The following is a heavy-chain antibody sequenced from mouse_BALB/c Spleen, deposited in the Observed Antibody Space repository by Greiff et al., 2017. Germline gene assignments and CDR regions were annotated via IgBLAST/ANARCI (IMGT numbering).Heavy chain of an antibody. V-gene: IGHV1-5*01. D-gene: IGHD2-1*01. J-gene: IGHJ4*01. CDR3: TRSGKLYYGNYYYAMDY. CDR2: IYPGNSDT. CDR1: GYTFTSYW. Sequence: EVKVVESGTVLARPGASVKMSCKASGYTFTSYWMHWVKQRPGQGLEWIGAIYPGNSDTSYNQKFKGKAKLTAVTSTSTAYMELSSLTNEDSAVYYCTRSGKLYYGNYYYAMDYWGQGTSVTVSS.